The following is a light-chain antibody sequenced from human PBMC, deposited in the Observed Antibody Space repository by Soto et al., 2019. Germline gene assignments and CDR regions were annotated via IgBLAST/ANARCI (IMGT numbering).Light chain of an antibody. CDR1: SSNIGAGYD. J-gene: IGLJ2*01. CDR2: GNS. V-gene: IGLV1-40*01. Sequence: QSVLTQPPSVSGAPGQRVTISGTGSSSNIGAGYDVHWYQQLPGTAPKLLIHGNSNRPSGVPDRFSGSKSGTSASLAITGLQAEDEADYYCQSYDSSLRVSVFGGGTKLTVL. CDR3: QSYDSSLRVSV.